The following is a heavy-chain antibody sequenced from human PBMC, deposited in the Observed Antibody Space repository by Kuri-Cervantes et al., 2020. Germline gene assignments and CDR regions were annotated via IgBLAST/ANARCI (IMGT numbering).Heavy chain of an antibody. V-gene: IGHV1-58*01. Sequence: SVKVSCKASGFTFTSSAVRWVRQARGQRLEWIGWIFVGSGNTNYAQKFQERVTITRDMSPSTAYMGLSSLRSEDTAVYYCARQELSCSGGSCYWFDPWGQGTLVTVSS. J-gene: IGHJ5*02. CDR2: IFVGSGNT. CDR1: GFTFTSSA. CDR3: ARQELSCSGGSCYWFDP. D-gene: IGHD2-15*01.